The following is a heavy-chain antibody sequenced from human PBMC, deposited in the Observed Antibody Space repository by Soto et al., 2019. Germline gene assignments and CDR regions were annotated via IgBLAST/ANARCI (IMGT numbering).Heavy chain of an antibody. CDR3: ARGTHSYSRIHELVA. V-gene: IGHV3-23*04. CDR2: ISGSGNSP. CDR1: GFIFGDHV. D-gene: IGHD1-26*01. Sequence: EVQLVESGGRLVQRGGSLRLSCSGSGFIFGDHVMDWVRQAPGRGLEWVAGISGSGNSPFFRDSVKGRFTISRDNSKNTVYLEMNNLRDEDSAMYFCARGTHSYSRIHELVAWVLGTLVTVSS. J-gene: IGHJ5*02.